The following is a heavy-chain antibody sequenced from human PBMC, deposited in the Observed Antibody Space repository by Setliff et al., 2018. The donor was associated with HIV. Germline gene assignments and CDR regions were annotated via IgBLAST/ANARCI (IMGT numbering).Heavy chain of an antibody. CDR1: DGSISSSNW. V-gene: IGHV4-4*02. Sequence: PSETLSLTCAVSDGSISSSNWWSWVRQPPGKGLEWIGEIYHSGSTNYNPSLKSRVTISVDKSKNQFSLKLKSVTAADTAVYYCARVAVAGTTFDVFDIWGQGTMVTVSS. D-gene: IGHD6-19*01. J-gene: IGHJ3*02. CDR2: IYHSGST. CDR3: ARVAVAGTTFDVFDI.